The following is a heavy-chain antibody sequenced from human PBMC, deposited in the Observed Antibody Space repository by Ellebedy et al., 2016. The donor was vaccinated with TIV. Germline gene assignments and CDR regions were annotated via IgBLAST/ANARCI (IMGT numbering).Heavy chain of an antibody. D-gene: IGHD2-15*01. J-gene: IGHJ6*03. V-gene: IGHV3-33*01. CDR3: ARDVGPQYYMDV. CDR2: IWYDGSNK. CDR1: GFTFSSYG. Sequence: GGSLRLXXAASGFTFSSYGMHWVRQAPGKGLEWVAVIWYDGSNKYYADSVKGRFTISRDNSKNTLYLQMNSLRAEDTAVYYCARDVGPQYYMDVWGKGTTVTVSS.